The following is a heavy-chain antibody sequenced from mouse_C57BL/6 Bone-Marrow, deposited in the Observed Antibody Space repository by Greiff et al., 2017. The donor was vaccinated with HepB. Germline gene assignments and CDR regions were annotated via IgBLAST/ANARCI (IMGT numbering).Heavy chain of an antibody. D-gene: IGHD2-5*01. CDR2: IDPETGGT. J-gene: IGHJ3*01. Sequence: QVQLKQSGAELVRPGASVTLSCKASGYTFTDYEMHWVKQTPVHGLEWIGAIDPETGGTAYNQKFKGKAILTADKSSSTAYMELRSLTSEDSAVYYCTTTAYYSNYSFAYWGQGTLVTVSA. CDR3: TTTAYYSNYSFAY. V-gene: IGHV1-15*01. CDR1: GYTFTDYE.